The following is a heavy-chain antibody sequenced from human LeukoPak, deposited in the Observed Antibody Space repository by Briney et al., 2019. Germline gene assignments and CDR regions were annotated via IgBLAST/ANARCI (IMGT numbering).Heavy chain of an antibody. V-gene: IGHV6-1*01. D-gene: IGHD6-13*01. J-gene: IGHJ6*03. Sequence: SQTLSFTCAISGDSVSSNSAAWNWIRQSPSRGLEWLGKTYYRSKWYNDYAVSVKSRITINPDTSKNQFSLQLNSVTPEDTAVYYCARVSSSWSNYYYYYYMDVWGKGTTVTISS. CDR1: GDSVSSNSAA. CDR2: TYYRSKWYN. CDR3: ARVSSSWSNYYYYYYMDV.